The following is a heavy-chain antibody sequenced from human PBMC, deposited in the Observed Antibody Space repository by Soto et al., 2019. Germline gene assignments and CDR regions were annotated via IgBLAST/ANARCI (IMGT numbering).Heavy chain of an antibody. CDR1: GGSISSGGYY. CDR3: ARDAHYDILTGYGDGFDP. D-gene: IGHD3-9*01. Sequence: SETLSLTCTVSGGSISSGGYYWSWIRQHPGKGLEWIGYIYYSGSTYYNPSLKSRVTISVDTSKNQFSLKLSSVTAADTAVYYCARDAHYDILTGYGDGFDPWGQGTLVTVSS. CDR2: IYYSGST. V-gene: IGHV4-31*03. J-gene: IGHJ5*02.